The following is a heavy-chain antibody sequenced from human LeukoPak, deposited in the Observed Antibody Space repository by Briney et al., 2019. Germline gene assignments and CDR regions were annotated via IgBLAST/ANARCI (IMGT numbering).Heavy chain of an antibody. CDR2: IYHSGST. Sequence: SETLSLTCTVSGYSISSGYYWGWIRQPPGKGLEWIGSIYHSGSTYYNPSLKSRVTISVDTSKNQFSLKLSSVTAADTAVHYCARSGPPYSSSSWFDPWGQGTLVTVSS. CDR1: GYSISSGYY. J-gene: IGHJ5*02. CDR3: ARSGPPYSSSSWFDP. D-gene: IGHD6-6*01. V-gene: IGHV4-38-2*02.